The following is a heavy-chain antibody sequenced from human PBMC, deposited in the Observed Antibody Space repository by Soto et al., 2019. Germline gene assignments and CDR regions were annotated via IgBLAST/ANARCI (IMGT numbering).Heavy chain of an antibody. CDR1: GFTFDDYA. CDR3: ARLRRNWFDP. Sequence: SLRLSCAASGFTFDDYAMHWVRQAPGKGLEWVSGISWNSGSIGYADSVKGRFTISRDNAKNSLYLQMNSLRAEDTALYYCARLRRNWFDPWGQGTLVTVSS. CDR2: ISWNSGSI. V-gene: IGHV3-9*01. D-gene: IGHD2-15*01. J-gene: IGHJ5*02.